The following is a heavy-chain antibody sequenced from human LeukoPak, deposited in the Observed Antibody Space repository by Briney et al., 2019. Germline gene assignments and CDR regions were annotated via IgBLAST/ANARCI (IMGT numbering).Heavy chain of an antibody. J-gene: IGHJ4*02. V-gene: IGHV3-7*01. CDR1: GFTFSSNW. CDR3: ARTDAASLGYFDY. CDR2: IKKDGSDK. D-gene: IGHD7-27*01. Sequence: GGSLRLSCAASGFTFSSNWMSWVRQAPGKGLEWVANIKKDGSDKKYVDSVKGRFTISRDNAKNSLYLEMNSLRAEDTAVYYCARTDAASLGYFDYWGQGTLVTVSS.